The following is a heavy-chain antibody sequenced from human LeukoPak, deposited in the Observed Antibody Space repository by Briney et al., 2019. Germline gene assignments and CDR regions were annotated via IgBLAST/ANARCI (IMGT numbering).Heavy chain of an antibody. CDR2: ISGSGGST. V-gene: IGHV3-23*01. CDR1: GFTFSSYA. Sequence: GGSLRLSCAASGFTFSSYAMSWVRQAPGKGLEWVSAISGSGGSTYYADSVKGRFTISGDNSKNTLYLQMNSLRAEDTAVYYCAKDRGCSSTSCYFEYYFDYWGQGTLVTVSS. D-gene: IGHD2-2*01. J-gene: IGHJ4*02. CDR3: AKDRGCSSTSCYFEYYFDY.